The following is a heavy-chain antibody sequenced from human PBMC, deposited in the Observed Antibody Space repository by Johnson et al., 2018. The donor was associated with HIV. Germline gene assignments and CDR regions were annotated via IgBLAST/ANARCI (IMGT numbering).Heavy chain of an antibody. Sequence: VQLVESGGGVVQPGGSLRLSCAVSGFTFSSYWMSWVRQAPGKGLEWVANIKQDGSEKYYVDSVKGRFTMSRDNAKSSLCLQMNSRRSVDTAVYYCARGYTSACDIWGQGTMVTVSS. CDR2: IKQDGSEK. V-gene: IGHV3-7*01. D-gene: IGHD1-1*01. J-gene: IGHJ3*02. CDR3: ARGYTSACDI. CDR1: GFTFSSYW.